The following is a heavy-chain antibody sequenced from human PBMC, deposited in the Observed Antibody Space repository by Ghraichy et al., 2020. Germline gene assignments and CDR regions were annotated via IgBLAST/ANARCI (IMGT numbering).Heavy chain of an antibody. CDR2: IYYSGST. Sequence: SETLSLTCTVSGGSISSYYWSWIRQPPGKGLEWIGYIYYSGSTNYNPSLKSRVTISVDTSKNQFSLKLSSVTAADTAVYYCARLAFPIAAAGRGFDYWGQGTLVTVSS. V-gene: IGHV4-59*08. J-gene: IGHJ4*02. CDR1: GGSISSYY. D-gene: IGHD6-13*01. CDR3: ARLAFPIAAAGRGFDY.